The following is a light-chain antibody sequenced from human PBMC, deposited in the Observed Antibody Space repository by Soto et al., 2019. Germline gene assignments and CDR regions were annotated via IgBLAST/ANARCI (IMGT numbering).Light chain of an antibody. V-gene: IGLV2-23*01. CDR3: CSYAGSSTFYV. CDR2: EGS. CDR1: SSDVGSYNL. Sequence: QSALTQPASVSGSPGQSITISCTGTSSDVGSYNLVPWYQQHPGKAPKLMIYEGSKRPSGVSNRFSGSKSGNTASLTISALQAEDEADYYCCSYAGSSTFYVLGTGTKVTVL. J-gene: IGLJ1*01.